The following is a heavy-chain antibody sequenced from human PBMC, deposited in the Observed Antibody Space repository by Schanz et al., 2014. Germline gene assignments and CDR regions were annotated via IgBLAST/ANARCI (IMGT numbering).Heavy chain of an antibody. V-gene: IGHV1-69*02. CDR1: GDTFSKYN. J-gene: IGHJ6*02. CDR2: IMPLRGIG. CDR3: TRLRRADPNGFDV. Sequence: QVQLVQSGPEVKKPGSSVKVSCQDFGDTFSKYNIMWVRQVPGQGLEWLGRIMPLRGIGNNAWKFQDRLTITADKSMNITYMELSSLGTEDTAVYYCTRLRRADPNGFDVWGQGTTVTVS. D-gene: IGHD6-19*01.